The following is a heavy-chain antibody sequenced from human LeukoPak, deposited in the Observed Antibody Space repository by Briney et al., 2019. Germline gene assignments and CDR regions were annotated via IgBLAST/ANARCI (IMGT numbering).Heavy chain of an antibody. CDR1: GFTFDDYA. D-gene: IGHD2-2*01. CDR3: AREEGIVVVD. CDR2: IYTSGST. J-gene: IGHJ4*02. Sequence: GSLRLSCAASGFTFDDYAMHWVRQPAGKGLEWIRRIYTSGSTNYNPSLKSRVTMSVDTSKNQFSLKLSSVTAADTAVYYCAREEGIVVVDWGQGTLVTVSS. V-gene: IGHV4-4*07.